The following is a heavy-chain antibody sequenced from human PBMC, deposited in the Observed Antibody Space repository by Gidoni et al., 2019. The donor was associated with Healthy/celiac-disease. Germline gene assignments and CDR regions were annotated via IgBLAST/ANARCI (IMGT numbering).Heavy chain of an antibody. CDR3: ARDPLPLEGCSGGSCYGGGVGY. CDR1: GGSISSGGYY. CDR2: IYYSGST. J-gene: IGHJ4*02. Sequence: QVQLQESGPGLVKPSQTLSLTCTVSGGSISSGGYYWSWIRQHPGKGLEWIGYIYYSGSTYYNPSLKSRVTISVDTSKNQFSLKLSSVTAADTAVYYCARDPLPLEGCSGGSCYGGGVGYWGQGTLVTVSS. D-gene: IGHD2-15*01. V-gene: IGHV4-31*03.